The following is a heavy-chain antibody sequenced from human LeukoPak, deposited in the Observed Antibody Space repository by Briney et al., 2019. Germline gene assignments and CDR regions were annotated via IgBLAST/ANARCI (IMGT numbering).Heavy chain of an antibody. Sequence: GGSLRLSCAASGFTFSSYNMNWVRQAPGKGLEWVSSISSSSTYIYYADSVKGRFTISRDNAKNSLYLQMNSLRAEDTAVYYCARDLSVGARPDLGFGYWGQGTLVTVSP. CDR2: ISSSSTYI. J-gene: IGHJ4*02. D-gene: IGHD1-26*01. CDR1: GFTFSSYN. V-gene: IGHV3-21*01. CDR3: ARDLSVGARPDLGFGY.